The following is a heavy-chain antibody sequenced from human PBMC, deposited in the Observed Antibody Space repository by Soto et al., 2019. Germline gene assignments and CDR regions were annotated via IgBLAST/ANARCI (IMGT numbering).Heavy chain of an antibody. J-gene: IGHJ4*02. Sequence: SVKVSCKASGGTFISYTISWVRQAPGQGLEWMGKIIPILGIANYAQKFQGRVTITADKSTSTAYMELSSLRSEDTAVYYCARGYCTNGVCYLAYWGQGTLVTVSS. CDR2: IIPILGIA. V-gene: IGHV1-69*02. CDR3: ARGYCTNGVCYLAY. D-gene: IGHD2-8*01. CDR1: GGTFISYT.